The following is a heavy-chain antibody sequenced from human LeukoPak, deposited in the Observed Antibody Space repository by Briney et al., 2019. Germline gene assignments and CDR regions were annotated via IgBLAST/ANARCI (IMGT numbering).Heavy chain of an antibody. CDR1: GFTFSTYG. D-gene: IGHD2-15*01. CDR3: AREIGGYCSGGTCYSPYNYGMDV. CDR2: IWYDGSNK. V-gene: IGHV3-33*01. Sequence: GGSLRLSCAASGFTFSTYGMHWVRQAPGKGLEWVAVIWYDGSNKYYADSVKGRFTISRDNSKNTLYLQMNSLRVEDTAVYYCAREIGGYCSGGTCYSPYNYGMDVWGQRVTVSVSS. J-gene: IGHJ6*02.